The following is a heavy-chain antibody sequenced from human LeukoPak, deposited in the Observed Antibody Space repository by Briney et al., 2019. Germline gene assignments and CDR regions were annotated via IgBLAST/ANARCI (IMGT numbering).Heavy chain of an antibody. D-gene: IGHD2-15*01. Sequence: GGSLRLSCAASGFTFSSYAMSWVRQAPGKGLEWVANIKQDGSEKYYVDSVKGRFTISRDNAENSLYLQMNSLRAEDTAVYYCARPLGYCSRGSCFPFDYWGQGTLVTVSS. J-gene: IGHJ4*02. CDR2: IKQDGSEK. CDR3: ARPLGYCSRGSCFPFDY. CDR1: GFTFSSYA. V-gene: IGHV3-7*01.